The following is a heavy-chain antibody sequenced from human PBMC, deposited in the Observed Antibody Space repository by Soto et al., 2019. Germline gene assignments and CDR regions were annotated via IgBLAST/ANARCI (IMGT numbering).Heavy chain of an antibody. V-gene: IGHV4-30-2*01. CDR3: ARDMSGCSSSDCYLSGWFDP. D-gene: IGHD2-21*02. Sequence: QLQLRESGSGLVKPSQTLSLTCTVSGAPITSGAYSWSWIRQPPGKGLEWIGFISQSGSTHYNPSLKRRVTISVDRSKNHFSLQLTSLTAADTAVYYCARDMSGCSSSDCYLSGWFDPWGPGTLVTGSS. CDR2: ISQSGST. CDR1: GAPITSGAYS. J-gene: IGHJ5*02.